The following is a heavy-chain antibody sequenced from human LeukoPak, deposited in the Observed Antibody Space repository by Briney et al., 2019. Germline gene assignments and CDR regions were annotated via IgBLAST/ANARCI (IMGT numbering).Heavy chain of an antibody. CDR3: AHLTRGYSDSDYGS. D-gene: IGHD5-12*01. CDR1: GFRFSNYA. V-gene: IGHV3-23*01. CDR2: ISGSGGNT. J-gene: IGHJ5*02. Sequence: GGSLRLSCAASGFRFSNYALTWVRQVPGKGLEWVSTISGSGGNTYYADSVKGRFTISRDNSKNTLFLQMYSLRAEDTAMFYCAHLTRGYSDSDYGSWGQGTLVTVSS.